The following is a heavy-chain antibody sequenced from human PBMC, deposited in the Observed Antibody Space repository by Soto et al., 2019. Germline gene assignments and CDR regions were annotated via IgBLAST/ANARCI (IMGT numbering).Heavy chain of an antibody. Sequence: QLQLQESGPGLVKPSETLSLTCTVSGGSISSNSYYWAWIRQPPGKGLEWIGSVSYTGNTFFNPSLKSRVSSSVDTSKNQFSLKLNSVTAADTAVYYCARRPLGGTRGNWFDPWGQGTLVTVSS. V-gene: IGHV4-39*01. J-gene: IGHJ5*02. CDR3: ARRPLGGTRGNWFDP. D-gene: IGHD1-26*01. CDR2: VSYTGNT. CDR1: GGSISSNSYY.